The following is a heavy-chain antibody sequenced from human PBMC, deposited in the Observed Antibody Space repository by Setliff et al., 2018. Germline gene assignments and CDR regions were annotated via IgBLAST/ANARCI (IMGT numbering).Heavy chain of an antibody. CDR3: ARGRNVAARLLDS. V-gene: IGHV4-31*03. J-gene: IGHJ4*02. CDR2: IYYSGSTS. D-gene: IGHD6-6*01. Sequence: SETLSLTCTVSGASLSSGTYYWSWIRQHPGKGLEWIGYIYYSGSTSYYNPSLKSRVTISVDTSKNQFSLRLSSVTAADTAVYYCARGRNVAARLLDSWGQGARVTVSS. CDR1: GASLSSGTYY.